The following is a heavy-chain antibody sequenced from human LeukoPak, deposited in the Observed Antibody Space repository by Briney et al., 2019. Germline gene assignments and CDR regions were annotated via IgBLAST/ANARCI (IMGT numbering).Heavy chain of an antibody. CDR2: ISSNGGNT. CDR1: GFTLSSYA. CDR3: VKRSGLYFDY. J-gene: IGHJ4*02. D-gene: IGHD1-26*01. Sequence: PGGSLRLSCSGSGFTLSSYAIHWVRQAPGKGLQYVSGISSNGGNTYNADSVKGRFTISRDNSKNMVDLQMSSLRAEDTAVYYCVKRSGLYFDYWGQGTLVTVSS. V-gene: IGHV3-64D*09.